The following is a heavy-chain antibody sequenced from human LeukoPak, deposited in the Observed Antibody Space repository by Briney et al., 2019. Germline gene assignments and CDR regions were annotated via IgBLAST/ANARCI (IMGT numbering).Heavy chain of an antibody. CDR1: GYTFTGYY. J-gene: IGHJ4*02. CDR2: INPNSGGT. CDR3: ARVRGSSGWYSAVGY. D-gene: IGHD6-19*01. Sequence: SVKVSCKASGYTFTGYYMHWVRQAPGQGLEWMGWINPNSGGTNYAQKFQGRVTMTRDTSISTAYMELSRLRSDDTAVYYCARVRGSSGWYSAVGYWGQGTLVTVSS. V-gene: IGHV1-2*02.